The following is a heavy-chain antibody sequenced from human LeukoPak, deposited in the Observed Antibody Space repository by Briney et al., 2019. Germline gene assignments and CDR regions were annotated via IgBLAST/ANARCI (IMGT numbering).Heavy chain of an antibody. D-gene: IGHD1-26*01. Sequence: PSETLSLTCTVSGGSISSYCWSWIRQPAGKGLEWIGRIYPSGSTNYNPSLKGRATMSVDTSKNQFSLKVNSVTAADTAVYYCARATVYSGSYIDAFDIWGQGTMVTVSS. J-gene: IGHJ3*02. V-gene: IGHV4-4*07. CDR2: IYPSGST. CDR1: GGSISSYC. CDR3: ARATVYSGSYIDAFDI.